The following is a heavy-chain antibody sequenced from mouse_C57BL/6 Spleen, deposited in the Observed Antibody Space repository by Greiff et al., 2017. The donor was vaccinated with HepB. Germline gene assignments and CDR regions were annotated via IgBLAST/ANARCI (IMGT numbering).Heavy chain of an antibody. CDR2: IDPETGGT. V-gene: IGHV1-15*01. Sequence: QVQLQQSGAELVRPGASVTLSCKASGYTFTDYEMHWVKQTPVHGLEWIGAIDPETGGTAYNQKFKGKAILTADKSSSTAYMELRSLTSEDSAVYYCTRGDTTVVAPFDYWGQGTTLTVSS. CDR1: GYTFTDYE. J-gene: IGHJ2*01. CDR3: TRGDTTVVAPFDY. D-gene: IGHD1-1*01.